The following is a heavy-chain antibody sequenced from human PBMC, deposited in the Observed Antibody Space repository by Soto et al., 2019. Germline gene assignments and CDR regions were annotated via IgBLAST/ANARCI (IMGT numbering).Heavy chain of an antibody. CDR2: ISSSSSTI. V-gene: IGHV3-48*02. Sequence: GGSLRLSCAASGFTFSSYSMNWVRQAPGKGLEWVSYISSSSSTIYYADSVKGRFTISRDNAKNSLYLQMNSLRDEDTAVYYCAREGLGELFSLDYYYGMDGWGQGTTVTVSS. D-gene: IGHD3-16*01. J-gene: IGHJ6*02. CDR1: GFTFSSYS. CDR3: AREGLGELFSLDYYYGMDG.